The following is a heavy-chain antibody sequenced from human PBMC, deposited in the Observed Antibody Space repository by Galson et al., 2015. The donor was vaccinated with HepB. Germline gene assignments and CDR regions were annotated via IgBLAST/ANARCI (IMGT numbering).Heavy chain of an antibody. CDR3: AKSQIAAAGPGPLDY. CDR1: GFTFSSYG. D-gene: IGHD6-13*01. V-gene: IGHV3-30*18. CDR2: ISYDGSNK. J-gene: IGHJ4*02. Sequence: SLRLSCAASGFTFSSYGMHWVRQAPGKGLEWVAVISYDGSNKYYADSVKGRFTISRDNSKNTLYLQMNSLRAEDTAVYYCAKSQIAAAGPGPLDYWGQGTLVTVSS.